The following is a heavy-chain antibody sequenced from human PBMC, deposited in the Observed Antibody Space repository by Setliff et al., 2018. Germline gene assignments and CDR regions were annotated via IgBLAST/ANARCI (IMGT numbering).Heavy chain of an antibody. Sequence: ASVKVSCKASGYTFNNYGIIWVRQAPGQGPEWMGWISAYSGETNYAQIFQGRVTMTTDTPTSTAYMELRSLTSDDTAVYYCARGQTLRHFDWPTAFDYWGLGTLVTSPQ. D-gene: IGHD3-9*01. CDR2: ISAYSGET. V-gene: IGHV1-18*01. J-gene: IGHJ4*02. CDR1: GYTFNNYG. CDR3: ARGQTLRHFDWPTAFDY.